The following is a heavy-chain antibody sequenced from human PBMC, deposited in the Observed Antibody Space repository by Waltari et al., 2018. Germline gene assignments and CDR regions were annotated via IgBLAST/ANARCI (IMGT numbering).Heavy chain of an antibody. CDR1: GLTFSGSW. V-gene: IGHV3-74*01. CDR2: INSDGSGT. D-gene: IGHD3-10*01. Sequence: EVQLVESGGGLVQPGGSLRLSCAASGLTFSGSWMHWVRQAPGKGLVWVSRINSDGSGTSYADSVKGRFTISRDNAKNTLYLQMNSLRAEDTAVYYCGRREGSVTMVRGIDYWGQGTLVTVSS. J-gene: IGHJ4*02. CDR3: GRREGSVTMVRGIDY.